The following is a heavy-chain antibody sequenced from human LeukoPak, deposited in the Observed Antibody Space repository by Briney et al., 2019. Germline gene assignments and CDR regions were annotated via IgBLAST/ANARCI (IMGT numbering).Heavy chain of an antibody. CDR1: GFSFSTYS. D-gene: IGHD1-7*01. Sequence: GGSLRLSCAASGFSFSTYSMNWVRQAPGKGLEWVSYIVGSSSTKYYADSVKGRFTISRDNAKNSLYLQMDSLRAEDTAVYYCATDSPETTAFDYWGQGTLVTVSS. CDR3: ATDSPETTAFDY. CDR2: IVGSSSTK. J-gene: IGHJ4*02. V-gene: IGHV3-48*04.